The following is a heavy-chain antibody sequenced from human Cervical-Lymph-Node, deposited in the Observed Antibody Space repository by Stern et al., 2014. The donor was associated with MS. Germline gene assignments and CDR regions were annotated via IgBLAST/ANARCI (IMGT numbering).Heavy chain of an antibody. Sequence: VQLLESGAEVKKPGASVKVSCKASGYTLTSYDINWVRQATGPGLEWMGWMNHNSGHTGYAQKFQGRVTMTRDTSISTAYMELSSLRSEDTAVYYCARGLPNYSDSGGYSDAFDIWGQGTMVTVSS. J-gene: IGHJ3*02. CDR3: ARGLPNYSDSGGYSDAFDI. CDR2: MNHNSGHT. V-gene: IGHV1-8*01. D-gene: IGHD3-22*01. CDR1: GYTLTSYD.